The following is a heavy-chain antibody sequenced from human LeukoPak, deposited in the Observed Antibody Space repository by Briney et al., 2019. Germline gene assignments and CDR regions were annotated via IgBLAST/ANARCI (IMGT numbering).Heavy chain of an antibody. CDR1: GFTFSSYA. CDR3: ARYENGGIDY. CDR2: IGDSGGST. Sequence: GGSLKLSCVASGFTFSSYAMTWVRQAPGKGLEWVSAIGDSGGSTYYADSVKGRFTISRDNSKNTLYLQMNNLRAEDTAVYYCARYENGGIDYWGQGTLVTVSS. V-gene: IGHV3-23*01. J-gene: IGHJ4*02. D-gene: IGHD2-15*01.